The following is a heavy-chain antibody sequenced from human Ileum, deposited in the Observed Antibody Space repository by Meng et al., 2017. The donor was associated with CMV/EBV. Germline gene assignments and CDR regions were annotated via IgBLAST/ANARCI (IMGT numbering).Heavy chain of an antibody. J-gene: IGHJ4*02. Sequence: QVQLQESGPGLVKPSQTLSLTCTVSGGSITSGNYYWSWIRQPPGRGPEWIGYIYYSGSPYYKPSLKSRVTISLDTSKNQFSLNLRSVTATDSAVYYCVRQVVAASFDYWGQGALVTVSS. CDR1: GGSITSGNYY. CDR3: VRQVVAASFDY. V-gene: IGHV4-30-4*08. CDR2: IYYSGSP. D-gene: IGHD2-15*01.